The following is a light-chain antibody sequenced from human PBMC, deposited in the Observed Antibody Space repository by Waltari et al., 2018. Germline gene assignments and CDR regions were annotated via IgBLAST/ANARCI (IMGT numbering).Light chain of an antibody. V-gene: IGKV3-11*01. CDR2: NSS. Sequence: EIVLTQSPATLSLSPGERATLSCRASQSVSSYLAWDQQKPGPAPRLLIYNSSNRSTGIPARFRGSGSGTDFTLTISSREPEDFAVYYFQQRSNWPRTFGQGTKVEIK. CDR1: QSVSSY. J-gene: IGKJ1*01. CDR3: QQRSNWPRT.